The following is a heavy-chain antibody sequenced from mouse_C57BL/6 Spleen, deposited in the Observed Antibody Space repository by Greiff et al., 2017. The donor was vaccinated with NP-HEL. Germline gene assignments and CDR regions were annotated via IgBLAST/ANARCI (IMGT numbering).Heavy chain of an antibody. J-gene: IGHJ2*01. CDR1: GFTFSSYA. CDR2: ISSGGDYI. Sequence: EVKVVESGEGLVKPGGSLKLSCAASGFTFSSYAMSWVRQTPEQRLEWVAYISSGGDYIDYADTVKGRFTISRDNARNTLYLQMSSLKSEDTAMYYCTRDGTLDYWGQGTTLTVSS. D-gene: IGHD4-1*01. V-gene: IGHV5-9-1*02. CDR3: TRDGTLDY.